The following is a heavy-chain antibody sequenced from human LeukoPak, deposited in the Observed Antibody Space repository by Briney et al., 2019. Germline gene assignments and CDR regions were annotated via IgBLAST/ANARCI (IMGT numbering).Heavy chain of an antibody. CDR3: ARNGVRGVKKPYYFDY. V-gene: IGHV4-34*01. CDR1: GGSFSGYY. J-gene: IGHJ4*02. D-gene: IGHD3-10*01. CDR2: INHSGST. Sequence: SETLSLICAVYGGSFSGYYWTWIRQPPGKGLEWIGEINHSGSTNYNPSLKSRVTISVDTSKNQFSLKLSSVTAADTAVYYRARNGVRGVKKPYYFDYWGQGTLVTVSS.